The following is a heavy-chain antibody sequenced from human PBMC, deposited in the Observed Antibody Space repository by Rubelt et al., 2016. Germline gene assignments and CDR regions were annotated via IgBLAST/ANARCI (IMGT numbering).Heavy chain of an antibody. CDR1: FTFSSYA. CDR3: AKGTGPRRGGTDY. CDR2: ISSNGGST. D-gene: IGHD3/OR15-3a*01. V-gene: IGHV3-64*04. Sequence: FTFSSYAMHWDRQAPGKGLEYVSAISSNGGSTYYADSVKGRFTISRDNSKNTLYLQMNSLRAEDTAVYYCAKGTGPRRGGTDYWGQGTLVTVSS. J-gene: IGHJ4*02.